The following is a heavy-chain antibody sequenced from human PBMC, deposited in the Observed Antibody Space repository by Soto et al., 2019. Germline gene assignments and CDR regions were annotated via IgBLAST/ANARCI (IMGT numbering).Heavy chain of an antibody. J-gene: IGHJ1*01. V-gene: IGHV1-69*01. Sequence: QVQLVQSGAEVKKPGSSVKVSCKASGGAFSSFDISWVRQAPGLGLEWMGGSIPVLGTTSYAQKYQGRITITSDASTRTADMELSSLRPDDTAIYYCARARAARERSYDFWGGALDSWGQGTLVTVSS. CDR1: GGAFSSFD. CDR2: SIPVLGTT. D-gene: IGHD3-3*01. CDR3: ARARAARERSYDFWGGALDS.